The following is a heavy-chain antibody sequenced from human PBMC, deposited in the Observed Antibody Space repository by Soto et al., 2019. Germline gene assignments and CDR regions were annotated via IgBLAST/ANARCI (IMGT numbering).Heavy chain of an antibody. CDR1: GFTFSSYA. CDR3: AKAGYSSSSYYYYGMDV. D-gene: IGHD6-6*01. V-gene: IGHV3-23*01. J-gene: IGHJ6*02. Sequence: GGSLSLSCAASGFTFSSYAMSWVRQAPGKGLEWVSAISGSGGSTYYADSVKGRFTISRDNSKNTLYLQMNSLRAEDTAVYYCAKAGYSSSSYYYYGMDVWGQGTTVTVSS. CDR2: ISGSGGST.